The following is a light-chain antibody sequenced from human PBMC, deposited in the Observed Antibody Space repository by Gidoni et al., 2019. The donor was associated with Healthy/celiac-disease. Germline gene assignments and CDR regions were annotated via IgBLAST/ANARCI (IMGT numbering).Light chain of an antibody. CDR2: DAS. CDR1: QSVSSY. CDR3: QQRSNWPPTWT. V-gene: IGKV3-11*01. Sequence: EIVLTQSPATLSLSPGERATLSCRASQSVSSYLAWYQQKPGQAPRLLIYDASNRATGIPARFSGSGSRTDFTLTISSLEPEDFAVYYCQQRSNWPPTWTFXQXTKVEIK. J-gene: IGKJ1*01.